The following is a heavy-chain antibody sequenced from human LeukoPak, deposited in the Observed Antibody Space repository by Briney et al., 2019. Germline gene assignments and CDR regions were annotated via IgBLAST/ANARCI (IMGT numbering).Heavy chain of an antibody. CDR1: GFTFSSYG. J-gene: IGHJ4*02. D-gene: IGHD6-13*01. V-gene: IGHV3-30*03. CDR3: ARGVAAAV. Sequence: PGRSLRLSCAASGFTFSSYGMHWVRQAPGKGLEWVAVISYDGSNKYYADSVKGRFTISRDNSKNTLYLQMNSLRAEDTAVYYCARGVAAAVWGQGTLVTVSS. CDR2: ISYDGSNK.